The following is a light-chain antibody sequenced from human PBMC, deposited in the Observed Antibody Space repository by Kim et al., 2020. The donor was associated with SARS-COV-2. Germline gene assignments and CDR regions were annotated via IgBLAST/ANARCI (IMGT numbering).Light chain of an antibody. V-gene: IGKV1-39*01. CDR2: AAS. CDR3: QQSYLTPRT. CDR1: QSIVTY. Sequence: GNRVTITCRPRQSIVTYLNWYRHKPGKAPNLRFYAASNLQSEIPARFSGSGSGTDFALTISSLQPEDIATYCCQQSYLTPRTFGQATKVDIK. J-gene: IGKJ1*01.